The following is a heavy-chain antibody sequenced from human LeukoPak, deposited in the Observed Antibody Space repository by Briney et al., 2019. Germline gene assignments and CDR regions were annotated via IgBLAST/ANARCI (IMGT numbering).Heavy chain of an antibody. D-gene: IGHD6-13*01. J-gene: IGHJ5*02. CDR2: IYYSGST. CDR3: ARVPYSNGFDP. V-gene: IGHV4-59*12. Sequence: PSETLSLTCTVSGGSISSYYWSWIRQPPGKGLEWIGYIYYSGSTNYNPSLKSRVTMSVDTSKNQFSLKLSSVTAADTAVYYCARVPYSNGFDPWGQGTLVTVSS. CDR1: GGSISSYY.